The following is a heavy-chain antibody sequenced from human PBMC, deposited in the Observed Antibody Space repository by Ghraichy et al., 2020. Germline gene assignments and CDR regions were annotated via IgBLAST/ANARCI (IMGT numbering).Heavy chain of an antibody. V-gene: IGHV1-2*02. Sequence: ASVKVSCKASGYTFTGYYMHWVRQAPGQGLEWMGWINPNSGGTNYAQKFQGRVTMTRDTSISTAYMELSRLRSDDTAVYYCARLDIGVVVAATAYDYWGQGTLVTVSS. J-gene: IGHJ4*02. D-gene: IGHD2-15*01. CDR1: GYTFTGYY. CDR3: ARLDIGVVVAATAYDY. CDR2: INPNSGGT.